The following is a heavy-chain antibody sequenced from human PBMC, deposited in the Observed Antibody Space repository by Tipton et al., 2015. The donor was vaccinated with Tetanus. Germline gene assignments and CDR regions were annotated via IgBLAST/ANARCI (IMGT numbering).Heavy chain of an antibody. CDR2: IYINGRN. J-gene: IGHJ4*02. V-gene: IGHV4-4*07. CDR3: ARIHDFLSGHFDF. CDR1: GDSISSNY. D-gene: IGHD3-3*01. Sequence: TLSLTCTVSGDSISSNYWSWIRQPAGKGPEWIGRIYINGRNNYNPSLKSRVTMSIDTSKNQFSLNLRSVTAADTAVYYCARIHDFLSGHFDFWGQGTLVAVSS.